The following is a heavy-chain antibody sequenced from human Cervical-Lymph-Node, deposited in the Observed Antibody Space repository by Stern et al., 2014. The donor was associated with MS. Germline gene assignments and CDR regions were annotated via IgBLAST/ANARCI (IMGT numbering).Heavy chain of an antibody. CDR1: GFTFSEFS. CDR3: ATHRGRVTYYYGMDV. Sequence: QVQLVQSGAEVMQPGASLKLSCTASGFTFSEFSMHWVRQAPGKGLEWMGGIDPEHGETRYAKKFQGRVTMAEDRSTDTAYMELSSLRSEDTAVYYCATHRGRVTYYYGMDVWGQGTTVTVSS. D-gene: IGHD2-21*02. J-gene: IGHJ6*02. V-gene: IGHV1-24*01. CDR2: IDPEHGET.